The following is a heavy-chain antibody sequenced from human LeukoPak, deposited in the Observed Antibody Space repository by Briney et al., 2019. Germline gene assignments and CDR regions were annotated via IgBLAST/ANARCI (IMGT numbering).Heavy chain of an antibody. CDR1: GYTFTGYY. V-gene: IGHV1-46*01. CDR2: VNPSGGST. Sequence: GASVKVSCKASGYTFTGYYMHWVRQAPGQGLEWMGIVNPSGGSTSYAQKFQGRVTMTRDTSTSTVYMELSSLRSEDTAVYYCARDGCSSTSCYMPGDYWGQGTLVTVSS. CDR3: ARDGCSSTSCYMPGDY. J-gene: IGHJ4*02. D-gene: IGHD2-2*02.